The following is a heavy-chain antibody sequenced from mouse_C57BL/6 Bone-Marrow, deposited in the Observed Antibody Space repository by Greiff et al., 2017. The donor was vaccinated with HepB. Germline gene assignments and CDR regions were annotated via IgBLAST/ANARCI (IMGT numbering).Heavy chain of an antibody. CDR3: ARRFPYYYGSSPFAY. Sequence: EVKLEESGGGLVKPGGSLKLSCAASGFTFSSYAMSWVRQTPEKRLEWVATISDGGSYTYYPDNVKGRFTISRDNDKNNLYLQMSHLKSEDTAMYYCARRFPYYYGSSPFAYWGQGTLVTGSA. CDR1: GFTFSSYA. J-gene: IGHJ3*01. V-gene: IGHV5-4*03. CDR2: ISDGGSYT. D-gene: IGHD1-1*01.